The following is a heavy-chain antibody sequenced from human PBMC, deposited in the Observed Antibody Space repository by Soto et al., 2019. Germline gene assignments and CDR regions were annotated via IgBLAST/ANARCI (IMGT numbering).Heavy chain of an antibody. J-gene: IGHJ4*02. CDR2: IQSGGST. Sequence: EVQLVETGGGLVQRGGSLRLSCAASGFTVSVNYMSWVRQAPGKGLEWVSVIQSGGSTYYADSVKGRFTISRDTSKNTVYLQMNSLRAEDAAIYYCARGGALDSWGQGTLVTVSS. D-gene: IGHD3-16*01. V-gene: IGHV3-66*01. CDR1: GFTVSVNY. CDR3: ARGGALDS.